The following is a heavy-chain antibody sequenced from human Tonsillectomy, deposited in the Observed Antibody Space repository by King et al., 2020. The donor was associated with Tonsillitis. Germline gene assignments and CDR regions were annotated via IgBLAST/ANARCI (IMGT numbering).Heavy chain of an antibody. CDR1: GDSVSSNSAA. CDR3: ARGRAYCSGGSCYKDYYYYGMDV. V-gene: IGHV6-1*01. Sequence: VQLQQSGPGLVKPSQTLSLTCAISGDSVSSNSAAWNWIRQSPSRGLEWLGRTYYRSKWYNDYAVSVKSRITINPDTSKNQFSLQLNSVTPEDTAVYYCARGRAYCSGGSCYKDYYYYGMDVWGQVTTVTVSS. J-gene: IGHJ6*02. CDR2: TYYRSKWYN. D-gene: IGHD2-15*01.